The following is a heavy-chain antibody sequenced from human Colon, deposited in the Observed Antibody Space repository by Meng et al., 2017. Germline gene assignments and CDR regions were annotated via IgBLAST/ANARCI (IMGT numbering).Heavy chain of an antibody. CDR2: IYYSGST. CDR3: ARGPTTYFDY. J-gene: IGHJ4*02. V-gene: IGHV4-30-4*01. D-gene: IGHD4-17*01. CDR1: GGSFSSGDYY. Sequence: QVHLHPWGAGLLKPSGTLSLPCGVSGGSFSSGDYYWSWLRQPPGKGLEWIGYIYYSGSTYYNPSLKSRVTISVDTSKNQLSLKLSSVTAADTAVYYCARGPTTYFDYWGQGTLVTVSS.